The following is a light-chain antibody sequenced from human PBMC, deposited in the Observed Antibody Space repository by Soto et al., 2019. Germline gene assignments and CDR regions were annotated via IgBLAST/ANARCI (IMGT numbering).Light chain of an antibody. CDR3: CSYAGRYTYV. V-gene: IGLV2-11*01. J-gene: IGLJ1*01. CDR2: DVS. Sequence: QSALTQPRAVSGSPGQSVTISCTGARSDVGGYNYVSWYQQHPGKAPKLMVYDVSKRPSGVPDRFSGSKSGNTASLTISGLQTEDEADYYCCSYAGRYTYVFGNGTKVTVL. CDR1: RSDVGGYNY.